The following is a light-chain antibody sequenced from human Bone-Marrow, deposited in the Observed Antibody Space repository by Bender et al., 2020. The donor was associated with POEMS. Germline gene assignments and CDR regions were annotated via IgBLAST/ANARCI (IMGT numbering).Light chain of an antibody. CDR3: CSYVGSSTFYV. CDR2: EVF. Sequence: QSALTQPASVSGSPGQSITISCTGTSSDIGTYKLVSWYQHHPGKAPKLMIYEVFKRPSGVSNRFSGSKSGNTASLTISGLQAEDEADYYCCSYVGSSTFYVFGTGTKVTVL. V-gene: IGLV2-23*02. J-gene: IGLJ1*01. CDR1: SSDIGTYKL.